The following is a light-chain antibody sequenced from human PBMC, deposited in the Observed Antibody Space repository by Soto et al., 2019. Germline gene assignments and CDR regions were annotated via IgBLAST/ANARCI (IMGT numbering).Light chain of an antibody. Sequence: DIQMTQSPSSVSASIGDGVTITCRASQDIACWLSWYQQKPGKAPKLLIYAASSLQRGVSSRFSDTGSGTDFTRTISSLQPEDFATYYCQQGSSFPWTFGPGTKVDI. CDR2: AAS. V-gene: IGKV1-12*01. J-gene: IGKJ3*01. CDR3: QQGSSFPWT. CDR1: QDIACW.